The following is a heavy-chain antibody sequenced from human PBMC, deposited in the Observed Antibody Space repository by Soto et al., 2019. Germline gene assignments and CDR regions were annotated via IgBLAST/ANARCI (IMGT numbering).Heavy chain of an antibody. D-gene: IGHD1-26*01. CDR2: IHNDGSRT. V-gene: IGHV3-74*01. J-gene: IGHJ3*02. CDR3: ARDFGEVGSTAAFDI. CDR1: GFSFSSFW. Sequence: GGSLRLSCAASGFSFSSFWMHWARQAPGKGLVWVAHIHNDGSRTSYADSVKGRFTISRDNAKNTLYLQMNSQRAEDTAMYYCARDFGEVGSTAAFDIWGQGTMVTVSS.